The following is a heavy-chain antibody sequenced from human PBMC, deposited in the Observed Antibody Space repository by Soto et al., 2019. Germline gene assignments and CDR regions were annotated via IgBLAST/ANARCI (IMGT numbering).Heavy chain of an antibody. CDR2: ISHSGNT. CDR3: ARVYSSLSSYDY. D-gene: IGHD5-18*01. Sequence: SETLSLTCAVSGGSISSGNWCSWVRQSPRKGLEWIGEISHSGNTNHNPSLKSRVTISIDKSKNQFSLKLTSVTAEDTAIYYCARVYSSLSSYDYWGQGTLVTVSS. CDR1: GGSISSGNW. J-gene: IGHJ4*02. V-gene: IGHV4-4*02.